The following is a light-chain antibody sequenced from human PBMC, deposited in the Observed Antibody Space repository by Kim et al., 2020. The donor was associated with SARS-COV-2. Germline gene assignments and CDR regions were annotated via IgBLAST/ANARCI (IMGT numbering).Light chain of an antibody. CDR1: QSSSTW. J-gene: IGKJ3*01. CDR2: MAS. CDR3: QHYNSYSET. V-gene: IGKV1-5*03. Sequence: ASVGDRVTITCRASQSSSTWLAWYQQKPGKAPELLIYMASSLKSGVPSRFSGSGSGTEFTLTISSLQPDDFATYYCQHYNSYSETFGPGTKVDIK.